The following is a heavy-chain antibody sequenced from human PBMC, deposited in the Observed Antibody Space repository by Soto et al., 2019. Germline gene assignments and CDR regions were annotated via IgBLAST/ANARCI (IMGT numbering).Heavy chain of an antibody. CDR1: AFSFSSYW. V-gene: IGHV3-74*01. Sequence: VQLVESGGGLVQPGGSLRLSCAASAFSFSSYWMHWVRHAPGKGLVWVSRINSDGSSTTYADSVKGRFTISRDNAKNTQYLQMNSLTPEDTAVHYCAKGVPAATRYFQHWGQGTLVTVSS. CDR3: AKGVPAATRYFQH. J-gene: IGHJ1*01. CDR2: INSDGSST. D-gene: IGHD2-2*01.